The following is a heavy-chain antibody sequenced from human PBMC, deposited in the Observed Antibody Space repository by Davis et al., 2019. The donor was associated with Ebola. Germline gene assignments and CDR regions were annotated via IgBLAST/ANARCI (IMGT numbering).Heavy chain of an antibody. V-gene: IGHV3-48*03. D-gene: IGHD2-21*02. CDR2: INSRSTII. J-gene: IGHJ5*02. CDR1: GLSFSGYE. CDR3: ARGGRFVTALDH. Sequence: GESLKISCAASGLSFSGYEMTWVRQAPGKGPEFISYINSRSTIIFYADSVKGRLTISRDNAKNSLYLQMNSLRAEDTAVYYCARGGRFVTALDHWGPGTLVTVSS.